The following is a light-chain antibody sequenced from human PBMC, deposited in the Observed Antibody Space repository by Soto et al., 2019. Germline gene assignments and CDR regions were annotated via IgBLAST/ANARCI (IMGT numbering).Light chain of an antibody. Sequence: QSALTQPASVSGSPGQSITISCTGTSSDVGVYNYVSWYQQHPGKAPKLMIYEVSNRPSGVSNRFSGSKSGNTASLTISGLQDEDEADYYCSSYTSTYTVFGGGTKLTVL. J-gene: IGLJ3*02. CDR3: SSYTSTYTV. CDR1: SSDVGVYNY. V-gene: IGLV2-14*01. CDR2: EVS.